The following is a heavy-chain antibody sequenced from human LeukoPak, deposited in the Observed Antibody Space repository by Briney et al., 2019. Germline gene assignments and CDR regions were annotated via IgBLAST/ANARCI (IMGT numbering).Heavy chain of an antibody. Sequence: GESLKISCKGSGDSFTNYWIGWVRQMPGKGLEWMGIIHPGDSDTRYSPSFQGQVTFSADKSITTAYLQWSSLKASDTAMYFCARLSHLHIVVAPAAPLDYWGQGTLVTVSS. J-gene: IGHJ4*02. CDR1: GDSFTNYW. CDR3: ARLSHLHIVVAPAAPLDY. V-gene: IGHV5-51*01. D-gene: IGHD2-2*01. CDR2: IHPGDSDT.